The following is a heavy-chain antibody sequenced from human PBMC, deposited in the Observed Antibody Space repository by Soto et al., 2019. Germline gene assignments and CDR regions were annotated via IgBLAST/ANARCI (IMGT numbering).Heavy chain of an antibody. D-gene: IGHD3-22*01. J-gene: IGHJ3*02. Sequence: QVQLQESGPGLVKPSETLSLTCTVSGGSISSYYWSWIRQPAGKGLEWIGRIYTSGSTNYNPSLKSRVTMSIDTSKNQFSLKLSSVTAADTAVYYCAREDIMIVVVRSFDIWGQGTMVTVSS. CDR1: GGSISSYY. V-gene: IGHV4-4*07. CDR2: IYTSGST. CDR3: AREDIMIVVVRSFDI.